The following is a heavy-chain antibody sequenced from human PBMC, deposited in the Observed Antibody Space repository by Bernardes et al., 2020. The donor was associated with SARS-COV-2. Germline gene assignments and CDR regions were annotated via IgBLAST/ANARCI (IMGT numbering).Heavy chain of an antibody. CDR3: ATRRRIDD. V-gene: IGHV3-7*01. CDR2: IKEDGSEK. CDR1: GFSFSTYS. D-gene: IGHD1-1*01. Sequence: GGSLRLSCVASGFSFSTYSMSWVRQAPGKGLEWVANIKEDGSEKYYLDSVKGRFTISRDNAKNSMFLQMNSLGAEDTAFYYCATRRRIDDWGQGTLVTVSS. J-gene: IGHJ4*02.